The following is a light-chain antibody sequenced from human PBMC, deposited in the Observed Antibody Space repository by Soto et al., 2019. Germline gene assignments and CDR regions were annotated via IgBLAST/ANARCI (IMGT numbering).Light chain of an antibody. Sequence: QLVLTQSPSATASLGASVKLTCTLSSGHSTYTIACHQQQPEKGPRFLMRLNSDGSHIKGDGIPDRFSGSSSGAERYLTISSLQSEDEADYYCQTWGTGTVVFGGGTKLTVL. J-gene: IGLJ2*01. CDR1: SGHSTYT. V-gene: IGLV4-69*01. CDR2: LNSDGSH. CDR3: QTWGTGTVV.